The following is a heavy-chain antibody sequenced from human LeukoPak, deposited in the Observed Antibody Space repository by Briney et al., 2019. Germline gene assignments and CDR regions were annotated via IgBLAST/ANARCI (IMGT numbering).Heavy chain of an antibody. D-gene: IGHD2-8*02. V-gene: IGHV3-15*01. Sequence: GGSLRLSCVASGFTFSGAWMTWVRQAPGKGLEWVGRIKTKTDGGSTDYAAPVKGRFTFSRDDSKNTLYLQMNSLQTEDTAVYHCTLQVAFRIDNWGQGTLVTVSS. CDR3: TLQVAFRIDN. J-gene: IGHJ4*02. CDR2: IKTKTDGGST. CDR1: GFTFSGAW.